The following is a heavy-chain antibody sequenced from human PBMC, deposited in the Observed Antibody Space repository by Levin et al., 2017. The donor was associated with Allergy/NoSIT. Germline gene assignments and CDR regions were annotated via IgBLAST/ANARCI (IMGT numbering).Heavy chain of an antibody. D-gene: IGHD4-17*01. CDR1: GFTFSSYA. CDR2: ISYDGSNK. Sequence: GGSLRLSCAASGFTFSSYAMHWVRQAPGKGLEWVAVISYDGSNKYYADSVKGRFTISRDNSKNTLYLQMNSLRAEDTAVYYCARDRGATVTTNWYFDLWGRGTLVTVSS. J-gene: IGHJ2*01. CDR3: ARDRGATVTTNWYFDL. V-gene: IGHV3-30-3*01.